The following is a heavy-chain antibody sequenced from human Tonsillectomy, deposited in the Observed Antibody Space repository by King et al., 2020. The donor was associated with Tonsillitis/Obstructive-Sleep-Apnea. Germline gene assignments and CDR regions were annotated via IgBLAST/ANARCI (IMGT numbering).Heavy chain of an antibody. D-gene: IGHD5-12*01. Sequence: VQLVESGGGVVQPGRSLRLSCAASGFTFSSYGMHWVRQAPGKGLEWVAVIWYDGSNKYYADSVKGRFTISRDNSKNTLYLQMNSLRAEDTAVYYCASGAMVATHHYFDYWGQGTLVTVSS. CDR2: IWYDGSNK. CDR3: ASGAMVATHHYFDY. J-gene: IGHJ4*02. CDR1: GFTFSSYG. V-gene: IGHV3-33*01.